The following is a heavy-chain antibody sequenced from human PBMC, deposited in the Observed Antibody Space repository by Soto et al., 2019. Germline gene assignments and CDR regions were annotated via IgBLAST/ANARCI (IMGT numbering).Heavy chain of an antibody. CDR1: GFSLTTAGAG. J-gene: IGHJ5*02. CDR2: IYWNDDT. D-gene: IGHD4-4*01. CDR3: AHRVYRNYPGDNWFDP. Sequence: QITLKESGPTLVKPTQTLTLTCTFSGFSLTTAGAGVGWIRQPPGKALEWLALIYWNDDTRYSPSLKSRLTITKATSQTQVVLRMTTMAPADTATYYCAHRVYRNYPGDNWFDPWGQGILVIVSS. V-gene: IGHV2-5*01.